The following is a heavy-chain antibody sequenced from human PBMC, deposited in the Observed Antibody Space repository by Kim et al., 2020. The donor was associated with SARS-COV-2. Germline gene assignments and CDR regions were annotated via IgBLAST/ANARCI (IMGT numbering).Heavy chain of an antibody. J-gene: IGHJ6*02. CDR3: ARGGGSWYAKYYYGMDV. D-gene: IGHD6-13*01. Sequence: SETLSLTCAVYGGSFSGYYWSWIRQPPGKGLEWIGEINHSGSTNYNPSLKSRVTISVDTSKNQFSLKLSSVTAADTAVYYCARGGGSWYAKYYYGMDVWGQGTTVTVSS. V-gene: IGHV4-34*01. CDR1: GGSFSGYY. CDR2: INHSGST.